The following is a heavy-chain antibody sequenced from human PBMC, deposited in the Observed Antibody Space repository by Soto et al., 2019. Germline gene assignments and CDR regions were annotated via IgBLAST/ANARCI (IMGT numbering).Heavy chain of an antibody. Sequence: PSDPLSLSCPVSGGSIRNVYWSWIRQPPGKGLEWIGFIFHSGNAKYNPSLKSRVTISVDTSKNQFSLSLDSVTAADTAVYFCARAHAPTLPFDYWGQGTLVTVSS. D-gene: IGHD2-2*01. J-gene: IGHJ4*01. CDR1: GGSIRNVY. V-gene: IGHV4-59*01. CDR3: ARAHAPTLPFDY. CDR2: IFHSGNA.